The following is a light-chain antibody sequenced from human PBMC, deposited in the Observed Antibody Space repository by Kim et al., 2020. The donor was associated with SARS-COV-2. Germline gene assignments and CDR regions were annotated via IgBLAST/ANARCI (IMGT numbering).Light chain of an antibody. CDR3: QQYDDWPRT. J-gene: IGKJ1*01. V-gene: IGKV3-15*01. CDR1: QSVSSI. Sequence: EIVMTQSPVTLSVSPGERATLSCRASQSVSSILAWYQQKPGQAPRLLIYGASTRATGIPARFSGSGSGTEFTLTISSLQSEDFAVYYCQQYDDWPRTFGQGTKVDIK. CDR2: GAS.